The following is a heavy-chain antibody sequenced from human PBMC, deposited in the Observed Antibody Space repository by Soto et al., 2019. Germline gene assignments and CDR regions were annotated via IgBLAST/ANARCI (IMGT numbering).Heavy chain of an antibody. CDR2: IYFRGTT. CDR3: ARSSGYATPLDQ. Sequence: QVQLQESGPGLVKPSETLSLTCTVSGGSLNTYYWSWFRQSPGKGLEWIGYIYFRGTTYYHPSLKSRVTISIDTSQNQFSLKLNSMTAADTAVYYCARSSGYATPLDQWGQGALVTVSS. J-gene: IGHJ4*02. V-gene: IGHV4-59*03. D-gene: IGHD3-22*01. CDR1: GGSLNTYY.